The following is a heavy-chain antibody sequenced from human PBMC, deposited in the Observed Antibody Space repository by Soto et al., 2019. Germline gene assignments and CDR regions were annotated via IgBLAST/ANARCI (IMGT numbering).Heavy chain of an antibody. CDR3: GKGDTIFGVVDD. Sequence: LRLSCAGSGFTFSDYFITWIRQAPGKGLEWISYINNDATYRKYADSVKGRFTVSRDNAKNSVFLQMNSLRPEDTALYYCGKGDTIFGVVDDWGPGTLVTVSS. D-gene: IGHD3-3*01. CDR1: GFTFSDYF. J-gene: IGHJ4*02. CDR2: INNDATYR. V-gene: IGHV3-11*06.